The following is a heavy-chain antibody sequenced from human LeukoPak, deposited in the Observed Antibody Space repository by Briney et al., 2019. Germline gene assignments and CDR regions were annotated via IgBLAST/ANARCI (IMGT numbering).Heavy chain of an antibody. CDR1: GGSISSNY. J-gene: IGHJ4*02. V-gene: IGHV4-59*01. D-gene: IGHD6-19*01. CDR2: IYYSGST. Sequence: SETLSLTCTVSGGSISSNYWSWIRQPPGKGLEWIGYIYYSGSTNYNPSLKSRVTISVDTSKNQFSLKLNSVTAADTAVYYCGRGYGPNSSGWDSWGQGTLVTVSS. CDR3: GRGYGPNSSGWDS.